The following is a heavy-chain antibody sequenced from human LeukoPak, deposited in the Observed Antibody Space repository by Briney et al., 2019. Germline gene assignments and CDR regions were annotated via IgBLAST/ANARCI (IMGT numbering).Heavy chain of an antibody. CDR3: ARLTPLVY. J-gene: IGHJ4*02. V-gene: IGHV4-31*03. Sequence: SQTLSLTCTVSGGAISSGDYYWSWIRQHPEKGLEWIGYIHYSGSTYYNPSLKSRVTISVDTSKNQFSLKLSSVTAADTAVYYCARLTPLVYWGQGTLVTVSS. CDR2: IHYSGST. CDR1: GGAISSGDYY.